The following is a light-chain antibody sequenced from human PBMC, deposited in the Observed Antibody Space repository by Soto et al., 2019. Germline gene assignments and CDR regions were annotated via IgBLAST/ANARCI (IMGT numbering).Light chain of an antibody. CDR2: XAX. J-gene: IGKJ1*01. CDR3: QQYNNWPRT. CDR1: QSVSNN. V-gene: IGKV3-15*01. Sequence: EIVMTQSPATLSVSPGERATLSCRASQSVSNNLXSYQPTPGQAPRLLIXXAXXRATGIPARFSGXGSGTEFXXXXXXXXSXDFAVYYCQQYNNWPRTFGQGTKVEIK.